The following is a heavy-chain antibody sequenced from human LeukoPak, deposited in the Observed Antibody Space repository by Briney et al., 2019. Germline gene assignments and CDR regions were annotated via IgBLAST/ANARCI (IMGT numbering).Heavy chain of an antibody. D-gene: IGHD5-18*01. CDR3: ARLMGSGIQLWSLDRAYYFDY. V-gene: IGHV4-34*01. CDR2: INHSGST. J-gene: IGHJ4*02. CDR1: GGSFSGYY. Sequence: SETLSLTCAVYGGSFSGYYWSWIRQPPGKGLEWIGEINHSGSTNYNPSLKSRVTISVDTSKNQFSLKLSSVTAADTAVYYCARLMGSGIQLWSLDRAYYFDYWGQGTLVTVSS.